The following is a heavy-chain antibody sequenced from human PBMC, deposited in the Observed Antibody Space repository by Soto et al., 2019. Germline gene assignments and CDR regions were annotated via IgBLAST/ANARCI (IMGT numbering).Heavy chain of an antibody. CDR1: GDSMTSGDYS. V-gene: IGHV4-30-2*01. D-gene: IGHD2-2*01. CDR2: IYRTGNT. CDR3: ARGDYQYSIDY. J-gene: IGHJ4*02. Sequence: PSETLSLTCTVSGDSMTSGDYSWSWIRQPPGKGLEWLGYIYRTGNTHYSPSLKGRVSISQDRSKNQFSLELTSVTAADTAVYYCARGDYQYSIDYWGQGTLVTVSS.